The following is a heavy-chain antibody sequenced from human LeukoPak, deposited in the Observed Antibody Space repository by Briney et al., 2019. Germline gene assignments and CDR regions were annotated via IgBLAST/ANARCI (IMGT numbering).Heavy chain of an antibody. CDR1: GGSISSYY. CDR2: IYTSGST. D-gene: IGHD6-13*01. V-gene: IGHV4-4*07. Sequence: SSETLSLTCTVSGGSISSYYWSWIRQPAGKGLEWIGRIYTSGSTNYNPSLKSRVTISVDTSKNQFSLKPSSVTAADTAVYYCARGRSYSSSWYRPSFDYWGQGTLVTVSS. J-gene: IGHJ4*02. CDR3: ARGRSYSSSWYRPSFDY.